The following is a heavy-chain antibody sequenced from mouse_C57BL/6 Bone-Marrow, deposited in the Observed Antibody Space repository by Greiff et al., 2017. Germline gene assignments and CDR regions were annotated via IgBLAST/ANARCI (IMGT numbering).Heavy chain of an antibody. V-gene: IGHV1-69*01. CDR3: ARERDYYGSSYAWFSY. J-gene: IGHJ3*01. D-gene: IGHD1-1*01. Sequence: QVQLQQPGAELVMPGASVKLSCKASGYTFTSYWMHWVKQRPGQGLEWIGEIDPSDSYTNYNQKFKGKSTLTVDKSSSTAYVQRSSLTSEDSAVYYCARERDYYGSSYAWFSYWGQGTLVTVSA. CDR2: IDPSDSYT. CDR1: GYTFTSYW.